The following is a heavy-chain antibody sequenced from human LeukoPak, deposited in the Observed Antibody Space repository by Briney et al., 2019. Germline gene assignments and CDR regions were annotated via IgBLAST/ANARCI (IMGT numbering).Heavy chain of an antibody. V-gene: IGHV1-8*02. CDR1: GYTFTDYY. Sequence: ASVKVSCKASGYTFTDYYIHWVRQAPGQGLEWMGWINPNSGDTAYAQKFQGRVAMTRDTSISTAYMELSSLRSEDTAVYYCARGLGDYYDTSGYYYAVPAHWGQGTLVTVSS. CDR2: INPNSGDT. CDR3: ARGLGDYYDTSGYYYAVPAH. D-gene: IGHD3-22*01. J-gene: IGHJ4*02.